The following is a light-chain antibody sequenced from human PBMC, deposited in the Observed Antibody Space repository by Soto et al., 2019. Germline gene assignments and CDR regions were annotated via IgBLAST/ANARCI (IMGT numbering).Light chain of an antibody. CDR1: QGISRY. V-gene: IGKV1-9*01. J-gene: IGKJ4*01. Sequence: DSQLTQSTSVLSASVGDRVTITCRASQGISRYLDWYQQKPGQAPTLLSYAASTLHSGVPSRFSGSGSGTEFTLTLSILQPGDFAPYEGQQLNSNPFTVGGGNKGDI. CDR3: QQLNSNPFT. CDR2: AAS.